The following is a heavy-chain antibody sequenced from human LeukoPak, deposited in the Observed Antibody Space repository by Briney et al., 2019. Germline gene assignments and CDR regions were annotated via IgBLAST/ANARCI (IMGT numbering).Heavy chain of an antibody. J-gene: IGHJ4*02. CDR1: GGSISSYY. CDR2: IYTTGTT. Sequence: PSETLSLTCTVSGGSISSYYWSWIRQPAGKGLEWIGHIYTTGTTNYNPSLKSRVTMSIDTSKNQFSLNLRSVTAADTAVYYRAKVAKYYYGSETYFFFEHWGQGTLVTVSS. D-gene: IGHD3-10*01. V-gene: IGHV4-4*07. CDR3: AKVAKYYYGSETYFFFEH.